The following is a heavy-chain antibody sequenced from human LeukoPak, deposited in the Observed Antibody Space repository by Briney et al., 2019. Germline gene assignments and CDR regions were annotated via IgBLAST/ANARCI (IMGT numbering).Heavy chain of an antibody. V-gene: IGHV4-39*01. CDR2: IYYSGST. J-gene: IGHJ4*02. D-gene: IGHD3/OR15-3a*01. Sequence: SETLSLTCTVSGGSISSSNFYWGWIRQPPGKGLEWIGSIYYSGSTYYNPSLKSRVTISVDTSKNQFSLKLNSVTAADTAVYYCARQTGSGLFILPGGQGTLVTVSS. CDR1: GGSISSSNFY. CDR3: ARQTGSGLFILP.